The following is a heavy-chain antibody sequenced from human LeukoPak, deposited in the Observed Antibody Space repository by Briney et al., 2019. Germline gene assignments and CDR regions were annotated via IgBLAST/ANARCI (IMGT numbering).Heavy chain of an antibody. CDR3: ARDGRLYSSGWPPYYFDY. CDR1: GFTFSSYA. CDR2: ISSNGGST. Sequence: GGSLRLSCAASGFTFSSYAMHWVRQAPGKGLEYVSAISSNGGSTYYANSVKGRFTISRDNSKNTLYLQMGSLRAEDMAVHYCARDGRLYSSGWPPYYFDYWGQGTLVTVSS. D-gene: IGHD6-19*01. J-gene: IGHJ4*02. V-gene: IGHV3-64*01.